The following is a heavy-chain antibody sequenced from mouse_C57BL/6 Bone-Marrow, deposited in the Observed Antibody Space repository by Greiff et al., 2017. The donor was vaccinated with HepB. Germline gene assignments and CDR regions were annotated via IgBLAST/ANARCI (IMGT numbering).Heavy chain of an antibody. CDR1: GFTFSDYY. CDR3: ARLDGSNAMDY. D-gene: IGHD3-1*01. V-gene: IGHV5-16*01. CDR2: INYDGSST. J-gene: IGHJ4*01. Sequence: EVMLVESEGGLVQPGSSMKLSCTASGFTFSDYYMAWVRQVPEKGLEWVANINYDGSSTYYLDSLKSRFIISRDNAKNILYLQMSSLKSEDTATYYCARLDGSNAMDYWGQGTSVTVSS.